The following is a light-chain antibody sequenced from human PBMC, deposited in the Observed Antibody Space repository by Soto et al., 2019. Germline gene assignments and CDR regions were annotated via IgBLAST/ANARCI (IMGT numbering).Light chain of an antibody. CDR3: SSYTSSSLSYV. CDR2: DVS. V-gene: IGLV2-14*01. CDR1: SSDVGGYNY. Sequence: QSALTQPASVSGSPGQSITISCTGTSSDVGGYNYVSWYQQHPGKAPKLMIYDVSNRPSGVSNRFSGSKSGNTASLTISGLQAGDEADYYCSSYTSSSLSYVFGTGTKVTVL. J-gene: IGLJ1*01.